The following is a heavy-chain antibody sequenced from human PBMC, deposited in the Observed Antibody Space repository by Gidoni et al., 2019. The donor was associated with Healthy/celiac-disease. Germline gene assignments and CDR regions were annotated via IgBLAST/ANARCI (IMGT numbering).Heavy chain of an antibody. CDR2: ISSSGSTI. Sequence: EVQLVESGGGLVQPGGSLRLSCAASGFTFSSYEMNWVRQAPGKGLGWVSYISSSGSTIYYADSVKGRFTISRDNAKNSLYLQMNSLRAEDTAVYYCARSVRFLDDYWGQGTLVTVSS. V-gene: IGHV3-48*03. D-gene: IGHD3-3*01. J-gene: IGHJ4*02. CDR1: GFTFSSYE. CDR3: ARSVRFLDDY.